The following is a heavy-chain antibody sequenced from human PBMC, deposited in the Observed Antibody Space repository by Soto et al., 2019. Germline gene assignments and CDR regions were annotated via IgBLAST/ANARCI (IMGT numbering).Heavy chain of an antibody. CDR1: GGTFSSYA. J-gene: IGHJ3*02. CDR2: IIPTIGRT. CDR3: ATIVALAGNPVDI. D-gene: IGHD6-19*01. Sequence: QVHLVQSGAEVKKPGSSVKVSCEASGGTFSSYAISWMRHAPGQGLEWMGRIIPTIGRTTYAQKLQGRVTIAADKSTNTVYMELSSLKSEDTAMYYCATIVALAGNPVDIWGQGKMLTVSS. V-gene: IGHV1-69*02.